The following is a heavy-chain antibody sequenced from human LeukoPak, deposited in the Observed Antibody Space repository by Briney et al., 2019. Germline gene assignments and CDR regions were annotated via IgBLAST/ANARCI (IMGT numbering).Heavy chain of an antibody. CDR1: GHTFTSQD. CDR3: TLYNY. J-gene: IGHJ4*02. D-gene: IGHD1-14*01. CDR2: INPDNGDT. Sequence: ASVKVSCKTSGHTFTSQDMHWVRQAPGQGLEWVGRINPDNGDTTYSQEFQGRVTITRDTSASTAYMELRSLRSEDMAVYYCTLYNYWGQGTLVTVSS. V-gene: IGHV1-3*03.